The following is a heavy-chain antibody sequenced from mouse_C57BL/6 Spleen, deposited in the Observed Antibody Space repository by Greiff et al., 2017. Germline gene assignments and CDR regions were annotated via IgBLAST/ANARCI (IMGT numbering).Heavy chain of an antibody. Sequence: EVQLQESGPELVKPGASVKISCKASGYSFTGYYMNWVKQSPEKSLEWIGEINPSTGGTTYNQKFKAKATLTVDKSSSTAYMQLQSLTSEDSAVYYCASGDWFAYWGQGTLVTVSA. CDR3: ASGDWFAY. V-gene: IGHV1-42*01. J-gene: IGHJ3*01. CDR2: INPSTGGT. CDR1: GYSFTGYY.